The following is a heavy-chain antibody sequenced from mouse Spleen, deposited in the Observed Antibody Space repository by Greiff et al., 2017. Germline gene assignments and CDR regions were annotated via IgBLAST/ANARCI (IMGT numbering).Heavy chain of an antibody. CDR2: IDPSDSYT. CDR1: GYTFTSYW. J-gene: IGHJ4*01. Sequence: QVQLQQPGAELVMPGASVKLSCKASGYTFTSYWMHWVKQRPGQGLEWIGEIDPSDSYTNYNQKFKGKTTLTVDKSSSTAYMQLSSLTSEDSAVYYCARLKDYAMDYWGQGTSVTVSS. V-gene: IGHV1-69*01. CDR3: ARLKDYAMDY.